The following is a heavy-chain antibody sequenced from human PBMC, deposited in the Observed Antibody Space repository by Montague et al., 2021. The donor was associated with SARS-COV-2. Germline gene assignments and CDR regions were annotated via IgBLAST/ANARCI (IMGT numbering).Heavy chain of an antibody. CDR1: GGSSTNYF. J-gene: IGHJ6*02. CDR2: NTHTGNR. CDR3: ARGTGQQLVFSYVYYGMDI. D-gene: IGHD5-24*01. V-gene: IGHV4-34*01. Sequence: SETLSLTCAVYGGSSTNYFWTWIRQTPAKGLEWIGENTHTGNRDFNPSLKSRVILSVDKSKSQFSLKLTSVTAADTGVYYCARGTGQQLVFSYVYYGMDIWGQGTTVSVSS.